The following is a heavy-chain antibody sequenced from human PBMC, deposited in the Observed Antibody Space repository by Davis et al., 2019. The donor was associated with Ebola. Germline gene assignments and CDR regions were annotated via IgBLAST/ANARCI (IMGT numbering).Heavy chain of an antibody. CDR1: GYTFTSYG. D-gene: IGHD3-10*01. CDR3: ARASGSGIYYHYSGPFDY. V-gene: IGHV1-18*01. Sequence: ASVKVSCKASGYTFTSYGISWVRQAPGQGLEWMGWISAYNGNTNYAQKLQGRVTMTTDTSTSTAYMELRSPRSDDTAVYYCARASGSGIYYHYSGPFDYWGQGTLVTVSS. CDR2: ISAYNGNT. J-gene: IGHJ4*02.